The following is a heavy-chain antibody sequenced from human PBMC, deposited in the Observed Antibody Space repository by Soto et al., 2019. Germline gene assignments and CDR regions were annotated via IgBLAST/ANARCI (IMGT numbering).Heavy chain of an antibody. CDR3: ARGRYCSGGSCTPFDP. J-gene: IGHJ5*02. V-gene: IGHV3-13*01. CDR1: GFTFSSYD. CDR2: IGTAGDT. Sequence: EVQLVESGGGLVQPGGSLRLSCAASGFTFSSYDMHWVRQATGKGLEWVSAIGTAGDTYYPGSVKGRFTISRENAKNSLYLQMNSLRAGDTAVDYCARGRYCSGGSCTPFDPWGQGTLVTVSS. D-gene: IGHD2-15*01.